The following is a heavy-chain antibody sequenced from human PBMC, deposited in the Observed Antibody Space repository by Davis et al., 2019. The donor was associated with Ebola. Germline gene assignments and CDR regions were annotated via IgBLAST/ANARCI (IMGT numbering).Heavy chain of an antibody. D-gene: IGHD2-2*01. CDR3: AKDLGYCSSTSCYAPDY. CDR1: GVTLSSYG. V-gene: IGHV3-30*18. CDR2: ISYDGSNK. J-gene: IGHJ4*02. Sequence: PGGSLRLSCAASGVTLSSYGMHWVRQAPGKGLEWVAVISYDGSNKYYADSVKGRFTISRDNSKNTLYLQMNSLRAEDTAVYYCAKDLGYCSSTSCYAPDYWGQGTLVTVSS.